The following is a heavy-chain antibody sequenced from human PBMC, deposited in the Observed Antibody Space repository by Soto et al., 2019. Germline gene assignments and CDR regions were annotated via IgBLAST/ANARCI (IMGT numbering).Heavy chain of an antibody. J-gene: IGHJ6*02. CDR3: ARYRGGYSYGYPTGYYYYGMDV. CDR1: GGSISSYY. V-gene: IGHV4-59*01. Sequence: KPSETLSLTCTVSGGSISSYYWSWIRQPPGKGLEWIGYIYYSGSTNYNPPLKSRVTISVDTSKNQFSLKLSSVTAADTAVYYCARYRGGYSYGYPTGYYYYGMDVWGQGTTVTSP. CDR2: IYYSGST. D-gene: IGHD5-18*01.